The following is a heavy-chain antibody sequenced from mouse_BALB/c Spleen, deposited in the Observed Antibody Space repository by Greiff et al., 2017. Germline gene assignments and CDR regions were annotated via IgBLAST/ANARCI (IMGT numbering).Heavy chain of an antibody. CDR3: ARGGPYYGSSYAMDY. CDR2: ISSGGST. CDR1: GFTFSSYA. D-gene: IGHD1-1*01. V-gene: IGHV5-6-5*01. Sequence: EVKVEESGGGLVKPGGSLKLSCAASGFTFSSYAMSWVRQTPEKRLEWVASISSGGSTYYPDSVKGRFTISRDNARNILYLQMSSLRSEDTAMYYCARGGPYYGSSYAMDYWGQGTSVTVSS. J-gene: IGHJ4*01.